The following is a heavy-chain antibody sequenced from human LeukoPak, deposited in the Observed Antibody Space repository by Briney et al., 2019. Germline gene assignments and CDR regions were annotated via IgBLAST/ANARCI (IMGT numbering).Heavy chain of an antibody. V-gene: IGHV4-59*12. CDR2: IYYSGST. D-gene: IGHD4-17*01. J-gene: IGHJ4*02. CDR3: ARAATVTDFDY. Sequence: SETLSLTCTVSGGSISSYYWSWIRQPPGKGLEWIGYIYYSGSTNYNPSLKSRVTISVDTSKNQFSLKLSSVTAADTAVYYCARAATVTDFDYWGQGTLVTVSS. CDR1: GGSISSYY.